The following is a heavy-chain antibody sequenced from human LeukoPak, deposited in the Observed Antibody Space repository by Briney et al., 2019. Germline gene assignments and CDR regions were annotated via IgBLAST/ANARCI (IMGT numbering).Heavy chain of an antibody. CDR3: ARRSDSGSYSY. D-gene: IGHD3-10*01. V-gene: IGHV5-51*01. CDR2: IYPGDSDT. CDR1: GFTFRSYD. Sequence: GGSLRLSCAASGFTFRSYDMSWVRQAPGKGLEWMGIIYPGDSDTRYSPSFQGQVTISADKSISTAYLQWSSLKASGTAMYYCARRSDSGSYSYWGQGTLVTVSS. J-gene: IGHJ4*02.